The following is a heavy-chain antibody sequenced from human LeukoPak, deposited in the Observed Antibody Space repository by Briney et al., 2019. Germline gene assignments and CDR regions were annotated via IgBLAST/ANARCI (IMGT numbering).Heavy chain of an antibody. J-gene: IGHJ4*02. CDR3: ARRGYVYSNYALDY. Sequence: SETLSLTCAVYGGSFSGYYWSWIRQPPGKGLEWIGEINHSGSTNYNPSLKSRVTISVDTSKNQFSLKLSSVTAADTAVYYCARRGYVYSNYALDYWGQGTLVTVSS. V-gene: IGHV4-34*01. CDR2: INHSGST. CDR1: GGSFSGYY. D-gene: IGHD4-4*01.